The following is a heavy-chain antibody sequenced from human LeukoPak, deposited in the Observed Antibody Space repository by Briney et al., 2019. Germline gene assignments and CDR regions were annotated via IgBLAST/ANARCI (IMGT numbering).Heavy chain of an antibody. CDR1: GYTFTSYD. Sequence: ASVKVSCKASGYTFTSYDINWVRQATGQGLEWMGWMNPNSGNTNYAQKLQGRVTMTTDTSTSTAYMELRSLRSDDTAVYYCARDHAYSPVSFDYWGQGTLVTVSS. J-gene: IGHJ4*02. V-gene: IGHV1-18*01. CDR3: ARDHAYSPVSFDY. D-gene: IGHD5-18*01. CDR2: MNPNSGNT.